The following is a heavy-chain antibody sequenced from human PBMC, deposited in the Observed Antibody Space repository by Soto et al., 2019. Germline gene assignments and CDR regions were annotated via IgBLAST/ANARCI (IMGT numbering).Heavy chain of an antibody. V-gene: IGHV3-9*01. CDR3: AKGGQLLTEGGGY. CDR1: GFTFDDYA. Sequence: DVQLVESGGGLVQPDRSLRLSCAASGFTFDDYAMHWVRQAPGKGLEWVSGISWNSGSIGYADSVKGRFTISRDNAKNSLYLQMNSLRAEDTALYYCAKGGQLLTEGGGYWGQGTLVTVSS. D-gene: IGHD2-2*01. J-gene: IGHJ4*02. CDR2: ISWNSGSI.